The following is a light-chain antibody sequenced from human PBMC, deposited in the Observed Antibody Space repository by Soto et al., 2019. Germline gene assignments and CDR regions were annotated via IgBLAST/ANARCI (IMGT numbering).Light chain of an antibody. CDR2: GAS. Sequence: EIVLKQSPATLFLSPGERATLSCRASQSVNIYLGWYQQRPGQAPRLLIYGASRRATGIPDRFSGSGSGTDFTLTISRLEPEDFAVYYCQQYVSSPWAFGQGTKVE. CDR1: QSVNIY. V-gene: IGKV3-20*01. CDR3: QQYVSSPWA. J-gene: IGKJ1*01.